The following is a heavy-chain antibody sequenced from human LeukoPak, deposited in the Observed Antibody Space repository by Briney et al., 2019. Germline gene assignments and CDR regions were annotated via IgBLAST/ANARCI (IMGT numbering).Heavy chain of an antibody. Sequence: GGSLRLSCAASGFTFSSYAMSWVRQAPGKGLEWVSAISGSGGSTYYADSVKGRFTISRDNSKNTLYLQMNSLRAEDTAAYYCARSIAAADPTGYWGQGTLVTVSS. J-gene: IGHJ4*02. CDR1: GFTFSSYA. D-gene: IGHD6-25*01. CDR2: ISGSGGST. V-gene: IGHV3-23*01. CDR3: ARSIAAADPTGY.